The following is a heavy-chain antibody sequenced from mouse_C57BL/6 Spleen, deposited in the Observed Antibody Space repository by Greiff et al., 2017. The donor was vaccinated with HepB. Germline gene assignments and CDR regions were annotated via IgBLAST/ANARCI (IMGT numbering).Heavy chain of an antibody. CDR2: ISSGGDYI. D-gene: IGHD4-1*01. Sequence: EVKLEESGEGLVKPGGSLKLSCAASGFTFSSYAMSWVRQTPEKRLEWVAYISSGGDYIYYADTVKGRFTISRDNARNTLYLQMSSLKSEDTAMYYCTRDGRANWAYFDVWGTGTTVTVSS. V-gene: IGHV5-9-1*02. J-gene: IGHJ1*03. CDR1: GFTFSSYA. CDR3: TRDGRANWAYFDV.